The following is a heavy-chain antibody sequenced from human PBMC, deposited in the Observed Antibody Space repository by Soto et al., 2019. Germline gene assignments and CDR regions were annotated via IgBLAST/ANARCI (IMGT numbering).Heavy chain of an antibody. D-gene: IGHD1-26*01. J-gene: IGHJ4*02. Sequence: VQLVESGGGLVQPGGSLRLSCAASGFTFSDHYMDWVRQAPGKGLEWVSRSRNKANSYSTEYAASVKGRFTISRDESKNSLYLQMNSLKTEDTAVYYCARFSGSYTRGLDYWGQGTLVTVSS. CDR2: SRNKANSYST. V-gene: IGHV3-72*01. CDR3: ARFSGSYTRGLDY. CDR1: GFTFSDHY.